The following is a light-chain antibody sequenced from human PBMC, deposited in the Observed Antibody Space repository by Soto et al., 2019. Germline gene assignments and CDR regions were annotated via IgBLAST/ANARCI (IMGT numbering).Light chain of an antibody. Sequence: EIVMTQFPATLSLSPGDRATLSCRASENVFNFMAWYQHKPGQAPRLLIYDASKLATGVPSRFSGSGSGTDFTLTITSLEPEDFAVYYCQHYDELPFFGPGTKVYIK. J-gene: IGKJ3*01. V-gene: IGKV3-11*01. CDR1: ENVFNF. CDR3: QHYDELPF. CDR2: DAS.